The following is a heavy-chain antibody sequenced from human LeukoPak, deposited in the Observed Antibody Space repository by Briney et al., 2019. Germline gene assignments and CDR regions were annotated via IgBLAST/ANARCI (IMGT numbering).Heavy chain of an antibody. V-gene: IGHV4-59*08. J-gene: IGHJ4*02. CDR3: ARHCGGDCYSGFDY. CDR2: IYYSGST. D-gene: IGHD2-21*02. Sequence: SETLSLTCAVYGGSLSSYYWSWLRQPPGKGLEWIGYIYYSGSTNYNPSLKSRVTISVDTSKNQFSLKLSSVTAADTAVYYCARHCGGDCYSGFDYWGQGTLVTVSS. CDR1: GGSLSSYY.